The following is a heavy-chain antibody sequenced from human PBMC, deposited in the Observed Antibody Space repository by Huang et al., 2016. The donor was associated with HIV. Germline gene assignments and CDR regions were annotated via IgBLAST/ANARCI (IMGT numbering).Heavy chain of an antibody. CDR3: ARTIAVSGTAY. D-gene: IGHD6-19*01. Sequence: QVQLVESGGGVVHPGGSLTLSCAASGFTFDNYGMHWVRQAPGKGLEWVTFIKFDGSNKVYAESVKGRFTISRDNSESTLFLHMTRLRPEDTAVYYCARTIAVSGTAYWGQGTLVTVSS. CDR2: IKFDGSNK. CDR1: GFTFDNYG. J-gene: IGHJ4*02. V-gene: IGHV3-30*02.